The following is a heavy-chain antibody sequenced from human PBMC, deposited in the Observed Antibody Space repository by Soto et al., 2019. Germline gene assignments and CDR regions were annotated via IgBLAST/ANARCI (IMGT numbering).Heavy chain of an antibody. V-gene: IGHV1-69*06. CDR2: IIPIFGTA. J-gene: IGHJ6*02. D-gene: IGHD3-3*01. CDR3: ASSERTIFGVVIISGMDV. CDR1: GGTFSSYA. Sequence: ASVKVSCKASGGTFSSYAISWVRQAPGQGLEWMGGIIPIFGTANYAQKFQGRVTITADKSTSTAYMELSSLRSEDTAVYYCASSERTIFGVVIISGMDVWGQGTTVTVSS.